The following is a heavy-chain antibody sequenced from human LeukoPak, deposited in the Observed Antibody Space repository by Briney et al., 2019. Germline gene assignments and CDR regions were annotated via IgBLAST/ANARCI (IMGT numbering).Heavy chain of an antibody. CDR1: GFTFSSYA. CDR2: IAYDGSDK. CDR3: ARYSPPAYYDILTAYSTGFDY. D-gene: IGHD3-9*01. Sequence: GGSLRLSCAASGFTFSSYAIHRVRQAPGKGLEWVALIAYDGSDKYYTDSVEGRFTISRDNSKNTVYLQMNSLKPGDTGVYYCARYSPPAYYDILTAYSTGFDYWGQGTLVTVST. J-gene: IGHJ4*02. V-gene: IGHV3-30*04.